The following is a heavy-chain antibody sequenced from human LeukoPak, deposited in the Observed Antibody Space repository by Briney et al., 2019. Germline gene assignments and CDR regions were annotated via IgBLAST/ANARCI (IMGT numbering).Heavy chain of an antibody. CDR1: GFTFSSYE. CDR3: ARVFLED. J-gene: IGHJ4*02. CDR2: ISSSGSTI. Sequence: PGGSLRLSCVVSGFTFSSYEMNWVRQAPGKGLEWVSYISSSGSTISYADSVKGRFTISRDNAKRSLYLHMNSLRAEDTAVYYCARVFLEDWGQGTLVTVSS. V-gene: IGHV3-48*03. D-gene: IGHD3-3*01.